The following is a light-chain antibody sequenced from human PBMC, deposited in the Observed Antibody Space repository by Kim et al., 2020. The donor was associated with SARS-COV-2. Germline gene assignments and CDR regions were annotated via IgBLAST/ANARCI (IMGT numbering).Light chain of an antibody. CDR1: QDISKY. V-gene: IGKV1-17*03. Sequence: DIQMTQSPSAMSASVGGRVTITCRASQDISKYLAWFQQKPGKAPKRLIYSASNLQSGVSSRFSGSGSGTEFTLTISSLQPEDFATYYCLQHNTYPLTFGGGTKVEI. CDR2: SAS. J-gene: IGKJ4*01. CDR3: LQHNTYPLT.